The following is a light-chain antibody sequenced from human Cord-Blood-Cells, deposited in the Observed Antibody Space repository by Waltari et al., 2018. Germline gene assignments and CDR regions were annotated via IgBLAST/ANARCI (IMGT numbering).Light chain of an antibody. CDR1: QRVSSY. CDR3: QQRSNWPPIT. J-gene: IGKJ5*01. V-gene: IGKV3-11*01. Sequence: EIVLTQSPATLSLSPGERATLSCRASQRVSSYLAWYQQKPDQAPRLLIYDASNRATGIPARFSGSGSGTDFTLNISSLEPEDFAVYYCQQRSNWPPITFGQGTRLEIK. CDR2: DAS.